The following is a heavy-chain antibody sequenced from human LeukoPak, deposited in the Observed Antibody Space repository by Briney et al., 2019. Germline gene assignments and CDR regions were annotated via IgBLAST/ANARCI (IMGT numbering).Heavy chain of an antibody. CDR3: ASNGGSGWPEPHYHYYFDY. Sequence: PGGSLRLSCAASGFTFSSYWMSWVRQAPGKGLEWVANIKQDGSEKYYVDSVKGRFTISRDNAKNSLYLQMNSLRAEDTAVYYCASNGGSGWPEPHYHYYFDYWGQGTLVTVSS. CDR1: GFTFSSYW. J-gene: IGHJ4*02. CDR2: IKQDGSEK. V-gene: IGHV3-7*01. D-gene: IGHD6-19*01.